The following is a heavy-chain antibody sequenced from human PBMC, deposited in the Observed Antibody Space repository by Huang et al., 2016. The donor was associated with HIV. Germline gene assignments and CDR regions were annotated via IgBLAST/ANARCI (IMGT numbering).Heavy chain of an antibody. CDR2: FDPEDGAT. D-gene: IGHD3-22*01. CDR1: GYTITELS. V-gene: IGHV1-24*01. CDR3: ATVYRRFRNHDSGDYYFDY. J-gene: IGHJ4*02. Sequence: QVQLVQSGAEVTKPGASVKVSCKVSGYTITELSMHWVRQGPGQGLEWMVGFDPEDGATIYAQKFQVRVTMTEDTSTDTAYMVLSSLRSEDTAVYYCATVYRRFRNHDSGDYYFDYWDQGTLVTVSS.